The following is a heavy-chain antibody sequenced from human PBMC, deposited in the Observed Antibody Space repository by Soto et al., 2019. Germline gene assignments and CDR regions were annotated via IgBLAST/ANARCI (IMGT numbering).Heavy chain of an antibody. CDR2: ISAYNGNT. CDR3: ATLGVTMVRGVITTYGMDV. Sequence: ASVKVSCKASGYTFTSYGISWVRQAPGQGLEWMGWISAYNGNTNYAQKLQGRVTMTTDTSTSTAYMELRSLRSDDTAVYYCATLGVTMVRGVITTYGMDVWGQGTTVTV. J-gene: IGHJ6*02. V-gene: IGHV1-18*01. D-gene: IGHD3-10*01. CDR1: GYTFTSYG.